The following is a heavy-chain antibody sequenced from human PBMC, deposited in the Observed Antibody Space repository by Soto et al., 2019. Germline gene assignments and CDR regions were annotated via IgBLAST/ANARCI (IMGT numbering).Heavy chain of an antibody. CDR2: IKSKTDGGTA. CDR1: GFTFSNAW. D-gene: IGHD3-16*01. J-gene: IGHJ4*02. V-gene: IGHV3-15*01. Sequence: GGSLRLSCAASGFTFSNAWMSWVRQAPGKGLEWVGRIKSKTDGGTADYAAPVKGRFTISRDDSKNTLYLQVNSLKTEDTAVYYCTTAPYIWGSYLSNFWGQGTLVTVSS. CDR3: TTAPYIWGSYLSNF.